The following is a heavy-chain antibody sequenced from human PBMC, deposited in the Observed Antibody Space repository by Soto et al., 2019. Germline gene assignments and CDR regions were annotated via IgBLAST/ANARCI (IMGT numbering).Heavy chain of an antibody. D-gene: IGHD3-22*01. CDR2: INPNSGGT. CDR1: GYTFTGYY. Sequence: GASVKVSCKASGYTFTGYYMHWVRQAPGQGLEWMGWINPNSGGTNYAQKFQGRVTMTRDTSISTAYMELSRLRSDDTAVYYCARVKLYDSSGNLDYWGQGTLVTVSS. V-gene: IGHV1-2*02. CDR3: ARVKLYDSSGNLDY. J-gene: IGHJ4*02.